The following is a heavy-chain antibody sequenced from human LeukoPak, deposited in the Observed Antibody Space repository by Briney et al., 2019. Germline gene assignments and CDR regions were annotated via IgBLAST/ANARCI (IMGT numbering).Heavy chain of an antibody. CDR3: ARAGIGYSYGYDY. CDR2: ISYDGSNK. J-gene: IGHJ4*02. Sequence: GGSLRLSCAASGFTFSSYAMHWVRQAPGKGLEWVAVISYDGSNKYYADSVKGRFTISRDNAKNSLYLQMNSLRAEDTAVYYCARAGIGYSYGYDYWGQGTLVTVSS. CDR1: GFTFSSYA. V-gene: IGHV3-30-3*01. D-gene: IGHD5-18*01.